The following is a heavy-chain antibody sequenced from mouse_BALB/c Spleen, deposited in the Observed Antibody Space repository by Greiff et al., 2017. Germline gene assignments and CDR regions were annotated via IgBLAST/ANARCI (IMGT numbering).Heavy chain of an antibody. Sequence: QVQLQQSGAELAKPGASVKMSCKASGYTFTSYWMHWVKQRPGQGLEWIGYINPSTGYTEYNQKFKDKATLTADKSSSTAYMQLSSLTSEDSAVYYCARGPGSSYGWFAYWGQGTLVTVSA. D-gene: IGHD1-1*01. CDR1: GYTFTSYW. J-gene: IGHJ3*01. CDR2: INPSTGYT. CDR3: ARGPGSSYGWFAY. V-gene: IGHV1-7*01.